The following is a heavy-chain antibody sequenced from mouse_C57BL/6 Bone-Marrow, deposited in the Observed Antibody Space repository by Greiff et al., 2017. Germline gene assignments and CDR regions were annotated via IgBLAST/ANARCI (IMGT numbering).Heavy chain of an antibody. J-gene: IGHJ3*01. Sequence: QVQLQQPGAELVKPGASVKLSCKASGYTFTSYWMHWVKQRPGQGLEWIGMIHPNSGSTNYNEKFKSKATLTVDKSSSTAYMQLSNLTSEDSAVHYCAIPDNGSSYKFAYWGQGTLVTVSA. V-gene: IGHV1-64*01. D-gene: IGHD1-1*01. CDR2: IHPNSGST. CDR1: GYTFTSYW. CDR3: AIPDNGSSYKFAY.